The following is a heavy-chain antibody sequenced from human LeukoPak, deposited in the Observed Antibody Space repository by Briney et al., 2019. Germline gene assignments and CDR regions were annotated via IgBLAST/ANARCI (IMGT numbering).Heavy chain of an antibody. Sequence: SETLSLTCTVSGGSISSYYWSWIRQPPGKGLEWIGYIYYGGSTNYNPSLKSRVTISVDTSKNQFSLKLSSVTAADTAVYYCAREEVDNWFDPWGQGTLVAVSS. CDR2: IYYGGST. J-gene: IGHJ5*02. V-gene: IGHV4-59*12. CDR3: AREEVDNWFDP. CDR1: GGSISSYY.